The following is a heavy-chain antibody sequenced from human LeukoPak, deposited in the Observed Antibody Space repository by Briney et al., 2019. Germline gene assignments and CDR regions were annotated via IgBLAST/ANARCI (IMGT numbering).Heavy chain of an antibody. Sequence: SVKVSCKASGGTFSSYAISWGRQAPGQGLEWMGRIIPILGIANYAQKFQGRVTITADKSTSTAYMELSSLRSEDTAVYYCARKLDCGGDCHDAFDIWGQGTMVTVSS. CDR1: GGTFSSYA. V-gene: IGHV1-69*04. D-gene: IGHD2-21*02. CDR2: IIPILGIA. J-gene: IGHJ3*02. CDR3: ARKLDCGGDCHDAFDI.